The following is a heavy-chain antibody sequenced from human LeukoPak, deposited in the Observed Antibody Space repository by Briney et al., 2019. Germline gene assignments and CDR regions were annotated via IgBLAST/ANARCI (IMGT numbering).Heavy chain of an antibody. D-gene: IGHD6-19*01. CDR3: ARQDSSGWYYFDY. J-gene: IGHJ4*02. CDR1: GGSISSSSYY. Sequence: SETLSLTCTVSGGSISSSSYYWGWIRQPPGTGLEWIGSIYYSGSTYYNPSLKSRVTISVDTSKNQFSLKLSSVTAADTAVYYCARQDSSGWYYFDYWGQGTLVTVSS. CDR2: IYYSGST. V-gene: IGHV4-39*01.